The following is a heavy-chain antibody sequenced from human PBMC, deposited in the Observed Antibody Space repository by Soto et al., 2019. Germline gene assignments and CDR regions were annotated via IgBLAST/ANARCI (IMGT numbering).Heavy chain of an antibody. D-gene: IGHD3-16*01. V-gene: IGHV2-5*02. J-gene: IGHJ5*02. CDR3: AHIPNYYQYDWFDP. CDR2: IYWDDDK. CDR1: GFSLTTRGVG. Sequence: QITLKESGPTLVKPTQTLTLTCTFSGFSLTTRGVGVGWIRQPPGKALECLALIYWDDDKRYSPSLQSRLSIXKXTXXNQVVLTMTHVDPVDTATYYCAHIPNYYQYDWFDPWGQGTLVSVSS.